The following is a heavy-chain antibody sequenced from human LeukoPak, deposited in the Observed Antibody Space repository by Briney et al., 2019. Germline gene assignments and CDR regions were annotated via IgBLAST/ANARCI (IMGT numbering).Heavy chain of an antibody. CDR1: GGSISSGSYY. V-gene: IGHV4-61*02. D-gene: IGHD6-19*01. CDR2: MSSSGIS. J-gene: IGHJ5*02. CDR3: AKGAGPPWFDP. Sequence: TLSLTCTVSGGSISSGSYYWSWIRQPAGQGLEWIGRMSSSGISTYSPSLKSRVTISIDTSRNQFSMNLNSVTAADTAVYYCAKGAGPPWFDPWGQGTLVTVSS.